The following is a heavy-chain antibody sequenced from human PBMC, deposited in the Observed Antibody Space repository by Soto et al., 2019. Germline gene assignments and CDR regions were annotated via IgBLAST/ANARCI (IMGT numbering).Heavy chain of an antibody. V-gene: IGHV4-59*08. Sequence: SETLSLTCTVSGVSISSYYWSWIRQPPGKGLEWIGYIYYSGSTYYNPSLKNRVTISVDTSKNQFSLRLTSVTAADTAVYYCATHPPYGPLDHWGQGTLVTVSS. J-gene: IGHJ4*02. CDR3: ATHPPYGPLDH. D-gene: IGHD4-17*01. CDR2: IYYSGST. CDR1: GVSISSYY.